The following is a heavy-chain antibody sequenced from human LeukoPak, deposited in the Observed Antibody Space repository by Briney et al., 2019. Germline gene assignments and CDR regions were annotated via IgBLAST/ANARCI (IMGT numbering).Heavy chain of an antibody. CDR3: ARVGGGSYYVDAFDI. CDR2: IYSSRS. CDR1: GASISSYY. Sequence: RASETLSLTCTVSGASISSYYWSWIRQPAGKGLEWIGRIYSSRSIYNPSLKSRVTMSVDTSKNQFSLKLSSVTAADTAVYYCARVGGGSYYVDAFDIWGQGTMVTVSS. D-gene: IGHD1-26*01. V-gene: IGHV4-4*07. J-gene: IGHJ3*02.